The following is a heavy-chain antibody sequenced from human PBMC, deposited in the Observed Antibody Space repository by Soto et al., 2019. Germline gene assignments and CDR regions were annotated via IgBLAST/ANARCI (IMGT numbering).Heavy chain of an antibody. CDR1: GYTFTSCA. V-gene: IGHV1-3*01. J-gene: IGHJ4*02. CDR2: INAGNGNT. D-gene: IGHD1-26*01. CDR3: ARDSEWELFYFDY. Sequence: ASVMVSCEASGYTFTSCAMHWVRQAPGQRLECMGWINAGNGNTKYSQKFQGRVTITRDTSASTAYMELSSLRSEDTAVYYCARDSEWELFYFDYWGQGTLVTVSS.